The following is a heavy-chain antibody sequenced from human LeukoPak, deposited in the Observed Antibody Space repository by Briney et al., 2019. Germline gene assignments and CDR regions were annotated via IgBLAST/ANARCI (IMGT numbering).Heavy chain of an antibody. Sequence: PGGSLRLSCAASGFTFSSYSMNWVRQAPGKGLEWVSSISSSSSYIYYADSVKGRFTISRDNAKNSLYLQMNSLRAEDTAVYYCARERVGATAYYFDYWGQGTLVTVSS. D-gene: IGHD1-26*01. V-gene: IGHV3-21*01. J-gene: IGHJ4*02. CDR2: ISSSSSYI. CDR3: ARERVGATAYYFDY. CDR1: GFTFSSYS.